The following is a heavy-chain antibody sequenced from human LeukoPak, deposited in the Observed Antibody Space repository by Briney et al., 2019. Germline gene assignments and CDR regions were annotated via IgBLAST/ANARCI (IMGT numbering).Heavy chain of an antibody. J-gene: IGHJ4*02. D-gene: IGHD6-13*01. CDR3: AKDPASWSQGYFDY. V-gene: IGHV3-74*01. CDR2: ISRDGSST. Sequence: PGGSLRLSCAASGFPFNTYWMHWVRQAPGKGLMWVSRISRDGSSTNYADSVKGRFTTFRDNAQNTLYLQMNSLRAEDTAVYYCAKDPASWSQGYFDYWGQGTLVTVAS. CDR1: GFPFNTYW.